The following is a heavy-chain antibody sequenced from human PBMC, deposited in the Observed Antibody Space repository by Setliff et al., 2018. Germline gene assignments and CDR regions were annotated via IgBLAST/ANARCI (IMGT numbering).Heavy chain of an antibody. Sequence: GGSLRLSCAASGFNFRTYTMNWVRQAPGKGLEWVSYMSSSSSYIYYADSVKGRFTISRDNAKNSLYLQMNSLRVEDTALYYCAKSGNYRVDYWGQGTLVTVSS. J-gene: IGHJ4*02. CDR3: AKSGNYRVDY. V-gene: IGHV3-21*04. D-gene: IGHD1-26*01. CDR1: GFNFRTYT. CDR2: MSSSSSYI.